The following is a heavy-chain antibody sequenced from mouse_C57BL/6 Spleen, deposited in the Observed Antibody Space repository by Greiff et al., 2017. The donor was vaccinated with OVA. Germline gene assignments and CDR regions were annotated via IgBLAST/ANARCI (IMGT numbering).Heavy chain of an antibody. D-gene: IGHD2-3*01. CDR1: GFTFSSYG. CDR2: ISRGGSYT. V-gene: IGHV5-6*01. CDR3: ARHFYDGYPPWFAY. Sequence: EVHLVESGGDLVKPGGSLKLSCAASGFTFSSYGMSWVRQTPDKRLEWVATISRGGSYTYYPDSVKGRFTISRDNAKNTLYLQMSSLKSEDTAMYYCARHFYDGYPPWFAYWGQGTLVTVSA. J-gene: IGHJ3*01.